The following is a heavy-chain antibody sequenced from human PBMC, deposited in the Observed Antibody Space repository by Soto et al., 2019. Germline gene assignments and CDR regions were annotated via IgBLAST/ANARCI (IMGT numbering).Heavy chain of an antibody. CDR3: ARDGSNWNFPFDY. CDR2: IYYSGST. J-gene: IGHJ4*02. Sequence: SETLSLTCTVSGGSISSSSYYWGWIRQPPGKGLEWIGSIYYSGSTYYNPSLKSRVTISVDTSKNQFSLKLSSVTAADTAVYYCARDGSNWNFPFDYWGQGTLVTVSS. V-gene: IGHV4-39*07. D-gene: IGHD1-1*01. CDR1: GGSISSSSYY.